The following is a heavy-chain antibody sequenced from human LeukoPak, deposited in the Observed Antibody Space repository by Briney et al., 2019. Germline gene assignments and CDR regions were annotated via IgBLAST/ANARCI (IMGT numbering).Heavy chain of an antibody. CDR2: INGGGDTT. CDR1: GFSFDYYA. D-gene: IGHD1-26*01. J-gene: IGHJ4*02. V-gene: IGHV3-20*01. CDR3: ARGGCSGTYNDY. Sequence: GGSLRLSCAASGFSFDYYAMSWVRQAPGKGLEWISGINGGGDTTGYVDSVKGRFTISRDNAKNSVYLQMNSLRAEDTAFYHCARGGCSGTYNDYWGQGALVTVSS.